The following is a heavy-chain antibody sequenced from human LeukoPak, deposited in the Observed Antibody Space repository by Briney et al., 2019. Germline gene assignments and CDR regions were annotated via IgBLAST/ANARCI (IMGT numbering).Heavy chain of an antibody. Sequence: PGGSLRLSCAASGFTFSSYAMSWLRQAPGKGLEWVSAISGSGGSTYYADSVKGRFTISRDNSKNTLYLQMNSLRAEDTAVYYCAKTVQRYSSGWYGSVDYWGQGTLVTVSS. CDR1: GFTFSSYA. CDR2: ISGSGGST. J-gene: IGHJ4*02. D-gene: IGHD6-19*01. V-gene: IGHV3-23*01. CDR3: AKTVQRYSSGWYGSVDY.